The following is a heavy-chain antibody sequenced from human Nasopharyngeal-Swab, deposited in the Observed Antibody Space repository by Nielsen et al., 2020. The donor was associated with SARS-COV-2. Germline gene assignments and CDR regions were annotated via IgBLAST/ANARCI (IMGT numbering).Heavy chain of an antibody. V-gene: IGHV4-34*01. CDR2: INHSGST. Sequence: SETLSLTCAVYGGSFSGYYWSWIRQPPGKGLEWIGEINHSGSTNYNPSLKSRVTISVETSKNQFSLKLSSVTAADTAVYYCARVAIAVAVYFDYWGQGTLVTVSS. J-gene: IGHJ4*02. CDR1: GGSFSGYY. CDR3: ARVAIAVAVYFDY. D-gene: IGHD6-19*01.